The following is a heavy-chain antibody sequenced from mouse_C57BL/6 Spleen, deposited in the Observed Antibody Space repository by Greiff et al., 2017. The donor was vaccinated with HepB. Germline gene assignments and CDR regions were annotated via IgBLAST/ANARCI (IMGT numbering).Heavy chain of an antibody. Sequence: QVQLQQPGAELVKPGASVKMSCKASGYTFTSYWITWVKQRPGQGLEWIGDIYHGSGSTNYNEKFKSKATLTVDTSSSTAYMQLSSLTSEDSAVYYCSSLLRPHWYFDVWGTGTTVTVSS. J-gene: IGHJ1*03. CDR2: IYHGSGST. CDR1: GYTFTSYW. D-gene: IGHD1-1*01. V-gene: IGHV1-55*01. CDR3: SSLLRPHWYFDV.